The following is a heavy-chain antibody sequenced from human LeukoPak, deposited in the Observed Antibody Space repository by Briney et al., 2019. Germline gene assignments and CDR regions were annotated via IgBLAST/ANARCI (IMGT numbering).Heavy chain of an antibody. V-gene: IGHV4-59*08. CDR2: IYYSGST. CDR3: ARPHDYGDYGGFDY. Sequence: SETLSLTCTVSGGSISSYYWSWIRQPPGKGLEWIGYIYYSGSTNYNPSLKSRVTISVDTSKNQFSLKLSSVTAADTAVYYCARPHDYGDYGGFDYWGQGTLVTVSS. J-gene: IGHJ4*02. D-gene: IGHD4-17*01. CDR1: GGSISSYY.